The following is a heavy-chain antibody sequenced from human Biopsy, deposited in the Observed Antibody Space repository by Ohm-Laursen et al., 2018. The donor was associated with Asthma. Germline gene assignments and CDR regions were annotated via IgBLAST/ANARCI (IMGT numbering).Heavy chain of an antibody. J-gene: IGHJ4*02. CDR3: AREAGSCISRTCYSLNF. D-gene: IGHD2-2*01. V-gene: IGHV1-69*01. CDR1: GGTFNTYV. CDR2: INSVFGTT. Sequence: SSVKVSCKSLGGTFNTYVIGWVRQAPGQGLEWMGGINSVFGTTTYPQKFQDRVTITADDSTSTVYMELSSLRSEDTAVYYCAREAGSCISRTCYSLNFWGQGTLVTVSS.